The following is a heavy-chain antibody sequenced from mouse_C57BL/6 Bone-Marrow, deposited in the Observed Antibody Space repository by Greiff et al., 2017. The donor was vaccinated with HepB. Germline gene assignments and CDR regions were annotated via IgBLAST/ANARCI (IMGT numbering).Heavy chain of an antibody. J-gene: IGHJ3*01. CDR1: GYTFTSYW. D-gene: IGHD1-1*01. CDR2: IYPGGST. CDR3: ARSSYGSSYTWFAY. Sequence: VQLQQPGAELVKPGASVKMSCKASGYTFTSYWITWVKQRPGQGLEWIGDIYPGGSTNYNEKFKSKATLTVDTSSSTAYMQLSSLTSEDSAVYYCARSSYGSSYTWFAYWGQGTLVTVSA. V-gene: IGHV1-55*01.